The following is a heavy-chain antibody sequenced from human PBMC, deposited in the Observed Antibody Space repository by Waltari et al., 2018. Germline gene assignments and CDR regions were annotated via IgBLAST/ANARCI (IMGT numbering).Heavy chain of an antibody. CDR2: ISGSGGST. Sequence: EVQLVESGGGLVQPGGSLRLSCAASGFTFSSYDMSWVGQAPGEGLEWVSAISGSGGSTYYADSVKGRFTISRDNSKNTLYLQMNSLRAEDTAVYYCAKGVVVAGHNYMDVWGKGTTVTVSS. D-gene: IGHD2-15*01. V-gene: IGHV3-23*04. CDR1: GFTFSSYD. CDR3: AKGVVVAGHNYMDV. J-gene: IGHJ6*03.